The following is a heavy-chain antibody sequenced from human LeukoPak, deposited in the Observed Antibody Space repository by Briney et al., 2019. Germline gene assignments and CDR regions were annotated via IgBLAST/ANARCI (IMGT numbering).Heavy chain of an antibody. CDR1: GFTFSSYA. CDR2: ISSNGGST. J-gene: IGHJ4*02. D-gene: IGHD5-12*01. CDR3: TDPPTSL. Sequence: GGSLRLSCAASGFTFSSYAMHWVRQAPGKGLEYVSAISSNGGSTYYANSVKGRFTISRDDSKNTLYLQMNSLKTEDTAVYYCTDPPTSLWGQGLLVTVSS. V-gene: IGHV3-64*01.